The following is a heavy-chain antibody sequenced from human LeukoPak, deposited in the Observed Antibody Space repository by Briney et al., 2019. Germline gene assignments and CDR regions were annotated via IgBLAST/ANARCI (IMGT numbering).Heavy chain of an antibody. D-gene: IGHD5/OR15-5a*01. Sequence: GGSLRLSCAVSGFTVKTYDMHWVRQAPGEGPEWIAYFGISGTIYYAGSVRGRFTISRDNAKNSLFLQMNSLRVDDTAIYYCAGFGVYPYWGQGTPVTVSS. CDR2: FGISGTI. CDR1: GFTVKTYD. V-gene: IGHV3-48*01. J-gene: IGHJ4*02. CDR3: AGFGVYPY.